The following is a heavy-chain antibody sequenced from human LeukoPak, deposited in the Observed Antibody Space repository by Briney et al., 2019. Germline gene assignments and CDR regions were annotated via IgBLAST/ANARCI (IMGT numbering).Heavy chain of an antibody. Sequence: PSETLSLTCTVSGYSISSGYYWGWIRQPPGKGLEWIGSIYHSGSTYYNPSLKSRVTISVDTSKNQFSLKLSSVTAADTAVYYCARGDKDYYDSSGYCHFDYWGQGTLVTVSS. CDR3: ARGDKDYYDSSGYCHFDY. V-gene: IGHV4-38-2*02. D-gene: IGHD3-22*01. CDR2: IYHSGST. CDR1: GYSISSGYY. J-gene: IGHJ4*02.